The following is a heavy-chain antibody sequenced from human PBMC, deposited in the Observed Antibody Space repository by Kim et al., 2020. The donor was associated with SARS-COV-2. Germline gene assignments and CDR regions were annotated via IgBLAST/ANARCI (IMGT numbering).Heavy chain of an antibody. CDR3: ARALIVVVIKMVDY. Sequence: ADSVKGRFTIARDNSKNTLYLQMNSLRAEDTAVYYCARALIVVVIKMVDYWGQGTLVTVSS. J-gene: IGHJ4*02. D-gene: IGHD3-22*01. V-gene: IGHV3-30*01.